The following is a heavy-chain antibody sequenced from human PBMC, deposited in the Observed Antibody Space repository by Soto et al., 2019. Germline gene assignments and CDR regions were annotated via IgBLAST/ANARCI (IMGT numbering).Heavy chain of an antibody. V-gene: IGHV3-53*02. D-gene: IGHD1-26*01. CDR1: GFAVSSNH. CDR3: AKGESRSFDY. Sequence: EMQLVETGGGLIQPGGSLSLSCAASGFAVSSNHMSWLRQAPGKGLEWVSIIYSGSSTYYADSVKGRFTVSRDNSKNTLSLQMNSLRAEDTAVYYCAKGESRSFDYWCQGTLVTVSS. J-gene: IGHJ4*02. CDR2: IYSGSST.